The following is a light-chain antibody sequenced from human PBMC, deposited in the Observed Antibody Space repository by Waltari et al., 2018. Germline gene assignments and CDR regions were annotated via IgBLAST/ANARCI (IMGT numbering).Light chain of an antibody. CDR3: LQRSLWPWT. CDR2: DAS. V-gene: IGKV3-11*01. CDR1: QTVSTY. Sequence: IVLTQSPATLSLSPGERATLSCRASQTVSTYLAWFQQKPGQAPRLLIYDASNRAPGIPARFSGSGSGTDFSLTISSLEPEDFAVYYCLQRSLWPWTFGQGTKVEI. J-gene: IGKJ1*01.